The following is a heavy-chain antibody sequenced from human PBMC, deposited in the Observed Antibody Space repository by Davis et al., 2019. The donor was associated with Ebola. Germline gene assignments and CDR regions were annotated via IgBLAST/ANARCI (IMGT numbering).Heavy chain of an antibody. J-gene: IGHJ2*01. Sequence: GESLKISCGGSGFTFGDNGMHWVRQAPGKGPEWVAVTSFDGSGIYYAESVKGRFTISRDNSKNTLYLQMNSLRPEDTAVYYCAKGGGSYGWHFDLWGRGTLVTVFS. V-gene: IGHV3-30*18. D-gene: IGHD1-26*01. CDR2: TSFDGSGI. CDR1: GFTFGDNG. CDR3: AKGGGSYGWHFDL.